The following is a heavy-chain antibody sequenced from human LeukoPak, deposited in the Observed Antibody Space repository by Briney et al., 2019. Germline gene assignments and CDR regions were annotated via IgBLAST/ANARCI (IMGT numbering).Heavy chain of an antibody. CDR1: GGSISSSSYY. V-gene: IGHV4-39*01. CDR2: IYYSGST. CDR3: ARTITMVRGVIGNYYYMDV. D-gene: IGHD3-10*01. Sequence: SETLSLTCTVSGGSISSSSYYWGWIRQPPGKGLEWIESIYYSGSTYYNPSLKSRVTISVDTSKNQFSLKLSSVTAADTAVYYCARTITMVRGVIGNYYYMDVWGKGTTVTVSS. J-gene: IGHJ6*03.